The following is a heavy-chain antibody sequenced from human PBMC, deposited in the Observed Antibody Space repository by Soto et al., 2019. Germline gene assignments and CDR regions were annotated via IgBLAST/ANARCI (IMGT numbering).Heavy chain of an antibody. CDR1: GFTVSSSH. J-gene: IGHJ5*02. Sequence: GGSLRLSCAASGFTVSSSHMSWVRQAPGKGLEWRSVIYSGGSTYYADSVKGRFTISRDNSKNTLYLQMNSLRVEDTAVYFCARGYCSGGSCYAAWFDPWGQGTLVTVSS. CDR2: IYSGGST. D-gene: IGHD2-15*01. CDR3: ARGYCSGGSCYAAWFDP. V-gene: IGHV3-53*01.